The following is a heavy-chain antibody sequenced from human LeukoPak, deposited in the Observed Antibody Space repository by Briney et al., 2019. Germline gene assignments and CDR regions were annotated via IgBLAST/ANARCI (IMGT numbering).Heavy chain of an antibody. CDR1: GFTVSSYY. CDR2: IYTGGGR. Sequence: QPGASLRLSCAASGFTVSSYYMNWVRQAPGKELEWVSVIYTGGGRYYADSVRGRFTISRDTSKNMVFLQMNSLRVEDTAVYYCARGIDYWGRGTLVTVSS. J-gene: IGHJ4*02. V-gene: IGHV3-53*01. CDR3: ARGIDY.